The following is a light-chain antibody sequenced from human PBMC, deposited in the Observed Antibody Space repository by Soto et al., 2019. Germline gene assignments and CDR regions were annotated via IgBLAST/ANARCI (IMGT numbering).Light chain of an antibody. CDR1: QSVSSN. V-gene: IGKV3-15*01. CDR3: QQYKDWPLT. Sequence: EIVMTQSPATLSVSPGERATLSCRASQSVSSNLAWYQQKPGQAPRLLIYGASTRATVVPARFSGSGSGTEFTLTISSLQSEDVAVYYCQQYKDWPLTFGQGTKVEIK. J-gene: IGKJ1*01. CDR2: GAS.